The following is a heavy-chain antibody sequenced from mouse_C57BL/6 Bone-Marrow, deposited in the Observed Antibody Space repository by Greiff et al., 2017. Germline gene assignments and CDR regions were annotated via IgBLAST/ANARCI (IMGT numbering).Heavy chain of an antibody. Sequence: VQLQPSGAELVRPGASVKLSCTASGFNIKDDYMHWVKQRPEQGLEGIGWIDPENGDNEYASKFQGKATIKADTSSNTAYLQLSSLTSEDTAVYYCTSFITTAELNFDYWGQGTTLTVSS. V-gene: IGHV14-4*01. CDR2: IDPENGDN. D-gene: IGHD1-1*01. J-gene: IGHJ2*01. CDR3: TSFITTAELNFDY. CDR1: GFNIKDDY.